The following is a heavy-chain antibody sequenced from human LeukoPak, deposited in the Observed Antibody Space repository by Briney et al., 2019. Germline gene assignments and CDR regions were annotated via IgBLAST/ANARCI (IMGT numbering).Heavy chain of an antibody. CDR2: VTNNGGAT. V-gene: IGHV3-23*01. Sequence: PGGSLRLSCEASGFTLSSYAMSWVRQAPVRGLEWVAIVTNNGGATYYADSVKGRFTISRDNSKNTLYLQMHSLRVEDTAVYYCAKNDYSDFTPFPFPVWGQGTLVTVSS. J-gene: IGHJ4*02. CDR3: AKNDYSDFTPFPFPV. CDR1: GFTLSSYA. D-gene: IGHD4-11*01.